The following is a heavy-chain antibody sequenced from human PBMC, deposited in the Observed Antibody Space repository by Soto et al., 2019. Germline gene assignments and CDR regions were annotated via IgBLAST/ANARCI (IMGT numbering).Heavy chain of an antibody. CDR3: ARDPRQGYDTDYWYFDY. V-gene: IGHV3-30-3*01. Sequence: GGSLRLSCAASGFPFNTYSVHWVRQAPGKGLEWLAVISADGGRQYYADSVKGRFTISRDNSKYTLYLQMNSLGTEDTAVYYCARDPRQGYDTDYWYFDYWGQGTLVTVSS. J-gene: IGHJ4*02. D-gene: IGHD3-3*01. CDR2: ISADGGRQ. CDR1: GFPFNTYS.